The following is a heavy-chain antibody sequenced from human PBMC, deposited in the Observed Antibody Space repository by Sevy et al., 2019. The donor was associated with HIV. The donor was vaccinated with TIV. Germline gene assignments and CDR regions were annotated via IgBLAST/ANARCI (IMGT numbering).Heavy chain of an antibody. V-gene: IGHV3-23*01. CDR3: AGRKVGDFWSGSVRGPWAGGPLFDY. J-gene: IGHJ4*02. D-gene: IGHD3-3*01. CDR1: GLSFNNYA. CDR2: ISHSGDNT. Sequence: GGSLRLSCTSSGLSFNNYALTWVRQAPGKGLEWVSTISHSGDNTNYAYSVKGRFIISRDNSENTLYLQMNSLRAEDMALYYCAGRKVGDFWSGSVRGPWAGGPLFDYWGQGTLVTVSS.